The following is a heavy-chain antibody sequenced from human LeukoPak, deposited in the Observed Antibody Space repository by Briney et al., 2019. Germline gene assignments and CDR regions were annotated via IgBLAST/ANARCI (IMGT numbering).Heavy chain of an antibody. CDR1: GFTFSGSA. Sequence: GGSLRLSCAASGFTFSGSAVHWVRQASGKGLEWVGRIRSKANSYATAYAASVKGRFTISRDDSKNTAYLQMNSLKTEDTAVYYCTTLSSYCGGDCYSIWGQGTLVTVSS. CDR3: TTLSSYCGGDCYSI. J-gene: IGHJ4*02. CDR2: IRSKANSYAT. V-gene: IGHV3-73*01. D-gene: IGHD2-21*02.